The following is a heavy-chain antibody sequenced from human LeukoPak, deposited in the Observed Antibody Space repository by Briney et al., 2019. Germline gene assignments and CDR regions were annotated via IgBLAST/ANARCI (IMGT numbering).Heavy chain of an antibody. CDR3: ARETAGFDY. CDR2: IYYSGST. J-gene: IGHJ4*02. CDR1: GGSISSYY. Sequence: SETLSLTCTVSGGSISSYYWSWIRQPPGKGLEWIGYIYYSGSTNYNPSLKSRVTISVDTSKNQFSLKLSSVTAADTAVYYCARETAGFDYWGQGTLVTVSS. V-gene: IGHV4-59*01. D-gene: IGHD6-19*01.